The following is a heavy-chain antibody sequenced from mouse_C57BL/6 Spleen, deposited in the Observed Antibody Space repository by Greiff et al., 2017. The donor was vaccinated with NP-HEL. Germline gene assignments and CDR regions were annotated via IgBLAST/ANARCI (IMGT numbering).Heavy chain of an antibody. Sequence: EVKLMESGGGLVQPGGSLSLSCAASGFTFTDYYMSWVRQPPGKALEWLGFIRNKANGYTTEYSASVKGRFTISRDNSQSILYLQMNALRAEDSATYYCARQGAGWFAYWGQGTLVTVSA. CDR2: IRNKANGYTT. CDR3: ARQGAGWFAY. D-gene: IGHD3-3*01. V-gene: IGHV7-3*01. CDR1: GFTFTDYY. J-gene: IGHJ3*01.